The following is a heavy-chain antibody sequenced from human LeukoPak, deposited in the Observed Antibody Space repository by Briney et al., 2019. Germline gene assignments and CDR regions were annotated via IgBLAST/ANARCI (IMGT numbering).Heavy chain of an antibody. D-gene: IGHD3-22*01. V-gene: IGHV4-61*02. CDR3: ARLHLITYYWFDP. CDR2: IYTSGST. CDR1: GGSISSGSYY. J-gene: IGHJ5*02. Sequence: SETLSLTCTDSGGSISSGSYYWSWIRQPAGKGLEWIGRIYTSGSTYYNPSLKSRVTISVDTSKNQFSLKLSSVTAADTAVYYCARLHLITYYWFDPWGQGTLVTVSS.